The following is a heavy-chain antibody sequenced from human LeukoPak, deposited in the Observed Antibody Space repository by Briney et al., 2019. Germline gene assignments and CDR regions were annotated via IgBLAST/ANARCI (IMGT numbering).Heavy chain of an antibody. Sequence: ASVKVSCTASGYTFTGYYMHWVRQAPGQGLEWMGWINPNSGGTNYAQKFQGRVTMTRDTSISTAYMELSRLRSDDTAVYYCARPYYYDSSGYDNWFDPWGQGTLVTVSS. CDR3: ARPYYYDSSGYDNWFDP. V-gene: IGHV1-2*02. CDR1: GYTFTGYY. D-gene: IGHD3-22*01. CDR2: INPNSGGT. J-gene: IGHJ5*02.